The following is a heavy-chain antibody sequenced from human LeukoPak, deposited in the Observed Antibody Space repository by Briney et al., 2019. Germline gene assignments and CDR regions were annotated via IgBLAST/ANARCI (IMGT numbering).Heavy chain of an antibody. D-gene: IGHD3-3*01. J-gene: IGHJ6*03. Sequence: PGGSLRLSCAASGFTFSKYSMNWFRQAPVKGLEWVSYISSNGSSVQYADSVKGRFTFSRDNAKNSLYLQMNSLRAEDTAVYYCARDGYDFWSGSIYYYFYMDVWGKGTTVTVSS. CDR2: ISSNGSSV. CDR3: ARDGYDFWSGSIYYYFYMDV. CDR1: GFTFSKYS. V-gene: IGHV3-48*01.